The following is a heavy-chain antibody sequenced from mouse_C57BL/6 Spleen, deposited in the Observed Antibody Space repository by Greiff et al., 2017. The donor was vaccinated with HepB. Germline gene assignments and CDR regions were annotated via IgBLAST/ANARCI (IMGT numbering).Heavy chain of an antibody. V-gene: IGHV1-12*01. Sequence: SGAELVRPGASVKMSCKASGYTFTSYNMHWVKQTPRQGLEWIGAIYPGNGDTSYNQKFKGKATLTVDKSSSTAYMQLSSLTSEDSAVYFCARSIPPNYGSTYYYAMDYWGQGTSVTVSS. CDR2: IYPGNGDT. D-gene: IGHD1-1*01. J-gene: IGHJ4*01. CDR3: ARSIPPNYGSTYYYAMDY. CDR1: GYTFTSYN.